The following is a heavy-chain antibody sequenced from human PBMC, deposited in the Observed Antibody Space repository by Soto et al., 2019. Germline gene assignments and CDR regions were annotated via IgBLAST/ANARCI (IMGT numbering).Heavy chain of an antibody. V-gene: IGHV3-66*01. J-gene: IGHJ4*02. CDR2: IYGAGTT. CDR1: GFIVSSIS. Sequence: EVQLVESGGGLVQPGGSLRLSCAASGFIVSSISMAWVRQSPGKGLEWVSEIYGAGTTQYADSVKGRFTISRDSSQNTLYLRMRSLRAEETAVYYCAGLDRSVWDAYWGQGTLVTVSS. D-gene: IGHD3-22*01. CDR3: AGLDRSVWDAY.